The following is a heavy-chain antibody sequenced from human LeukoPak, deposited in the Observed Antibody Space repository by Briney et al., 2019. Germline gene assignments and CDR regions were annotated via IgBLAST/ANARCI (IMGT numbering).Heavy chain of an antibody. CDR1: GFTFSSYG. J-gene: IGHJ4*02. CDR2: IRYDGSNK. CDR3: AKKDSYGGNWVFDY. D-gene: IGHD4-23*01. Sequence: GGSLRLSCVASGFTFSSYGMHWVRQAPGKGLEWVAFIRYDGSNKYYADSVKGRFTISRDNSKNTLHLQMNSLRAEDTAVYYCAKKDSYGGNWVFDYWGQGTLVTVSS. V-gene: IGHV3-30*02.